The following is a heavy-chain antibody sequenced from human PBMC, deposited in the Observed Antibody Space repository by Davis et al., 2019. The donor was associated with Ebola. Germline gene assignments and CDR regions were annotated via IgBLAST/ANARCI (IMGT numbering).Heavy chain of an antibody. D-gene: IGHD3-16*01. J-gene: IGHJ6*02. Sequence: GESLKISCAASGFTFSFFAFHWVRQAPGEGLEWVATMSYNGSNKFYADSVKGRFTISRDNSMNTLFLQMNSLRLEDTAVYYCARIGSDYGMDVWGQGTTVTVSS. CDR1: GFTFSFFA. CDR3: ARIGSDYGMDV. CDR2: MSYNGSNK. V-gene: IGHV3-30-3*01.